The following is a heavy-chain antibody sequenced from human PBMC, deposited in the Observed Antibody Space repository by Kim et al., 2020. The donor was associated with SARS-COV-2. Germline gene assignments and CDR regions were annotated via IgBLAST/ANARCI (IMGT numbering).Heavy chain of an antibody. D-gene: IGHD6-13*01. CDR2: INAGSDDT. Sequence: ASVKVSCKSSGYTFTAYTIHWVRQAPGQSLEWMGWINAGSDDTRYSRTFQDRLTFFRDTSASTVYMQLSSLRSEDTAVYYCARDRYVTMSGIFYSWGPGTPVTVSS. J-gene: IGHJ4*02. CDR3: ARDRYVTMSGIFYS. V-gene: IGHV1-3*01. CDR1: GYTFTAYT.